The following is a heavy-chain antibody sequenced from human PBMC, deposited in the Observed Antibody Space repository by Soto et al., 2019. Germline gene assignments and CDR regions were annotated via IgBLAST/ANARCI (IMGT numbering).Heavy chain of an antibody. D-gene: IGHD3-10*01. V-gene: IGHV3-66*01. CDR3: ARGSGGSGRSYYYGLDV. CDR2: IYSNTNT. Sequence: GGSLRLSCVASGFTVSSNYMSWVRQAPGKGLEWVSIIYSNTNTYYVDSVKGRFTISRDNSKNTVYLQMNSLRAEDTAVYYCARGSGGSGRSYYYGLDVWGQGTTVTVSS. CDR1: GFTVSSNY. J-gene: IGHJ6*02.